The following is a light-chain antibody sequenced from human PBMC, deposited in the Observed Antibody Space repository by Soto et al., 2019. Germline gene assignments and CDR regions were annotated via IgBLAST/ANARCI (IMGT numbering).Light chain of an antibody. CDR2: GAS. Sequence: EIVLTQSPGTLSLSPGERATLSCRASKSVSNNYLAWYQQKPGQAPRLLIYGASNRATGIPDRFSGSGSGTDFTLTISRLEPEDFAVYYCQQYDAWPLTFGGGTKVEIK. CDR1: KSVSNNY. J-gene: IGKJ4*01. CDR3: QQYDAWPLT. V-gene: IGKV3-20*01.